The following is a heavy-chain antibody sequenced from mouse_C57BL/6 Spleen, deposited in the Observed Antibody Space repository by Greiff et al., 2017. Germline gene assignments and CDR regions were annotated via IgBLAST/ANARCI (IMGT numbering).Heavy chain of an antibody. CDR3: ARDITGRFAY. CDR1: GFTFSSYA. J-gene: IGHJ3*01. CDR2: ISDGGSYT. V-gene: IGHV5-4*01. Sequence: EVKVVESGGGLVKPGGSLKLSCAASGFTFSSYAMSWVRQTPEKRLEWVATISDGGSYTYYPDNVKGRFTISRDNAKNNLYLQMSHLKSEDTAMXYCARDITGRFAYWGQGTLVTVSA. D-gene: IGHD1-1*01.